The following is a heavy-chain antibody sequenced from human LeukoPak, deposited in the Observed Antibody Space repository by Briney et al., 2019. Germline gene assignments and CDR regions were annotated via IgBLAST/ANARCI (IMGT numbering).Heavy chain of an antibody. V-gene: IGHV3-9*03. CDR2: ISWNSGSI. Sequence: GGSLRLSCAASGFTFDDYARHWVRQAPGKGLEWVSGISWNSGSIGYTDSVKGRFTISRDNAKNSLYLQMNSLRAEDMALYYCAKDTGGFDPWGQGTLVTVSS. J-gene: IGHJ5*02. CDR1: GFTFDDYA. CDR3: AKDTGGFDP.